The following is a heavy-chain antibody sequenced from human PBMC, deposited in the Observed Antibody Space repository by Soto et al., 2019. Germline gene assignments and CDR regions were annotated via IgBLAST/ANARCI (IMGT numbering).Heavy chain of an antibody. CDR1: GFTFSSYA. CDR3: AKAQVRSGDYTRFDP. Sequence: GGSLRLSCAASGFTFSSYAMSWVRQAPGKGLEWVSSISGGGTTYNADSVKGRFTISRDNSKNTLYLQMNSLRAEDTAVYYCAKAQVRSGDYTRFDPWGQGTLVTVSS. V-gene: IGHV3-23*01. J-gene: IGHJ5*02. CDR2: ISGGGTT. D-gene: IGHD4-17*01.